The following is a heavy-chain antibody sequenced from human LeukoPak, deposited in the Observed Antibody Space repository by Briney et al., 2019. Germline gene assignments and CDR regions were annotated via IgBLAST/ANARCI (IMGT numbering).Heavy chain of an antibody. CDR3: ARFLFSGGSCYGDSFDI. CDR1: GYTFTAYY. D-gene: IGHD2-15*01. CDR2: IIPNRGGP. J-gene: IGHJ3*02. Sequence: GASVKVSCKPSGYTFTAYYLHWVRQAPGRGLEWMGCIIPNRGGPNFAQNLQGRVSMTSDTSLTTAYMDLSMPRSAGTAVFYSARFLFSGGSCYGDSFDIWGEGTKVAVSS. V-gene: IGHV1-2*02.